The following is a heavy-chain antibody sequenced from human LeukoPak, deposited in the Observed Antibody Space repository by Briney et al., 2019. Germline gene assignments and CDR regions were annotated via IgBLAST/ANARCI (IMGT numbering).Heavy chain of an antibody. V-gene: IGHV5-51*01. D-gene: IGHD1-7*01. CDR3: ARRPAGTRTFDY. CDR1: GYSFTSYW. Sequence: GESLKISCKGSGYSFTSYWIGCVRQMPGKGLEWMGVIYGADYTTIYSPPFHGQITISADKSISTAYLQWTSLKASDTAMYYCARRPAGTRTFDYWGQGALVTVSS. J-gene: IGHJ4*02. CDR2: IYGADYTT.